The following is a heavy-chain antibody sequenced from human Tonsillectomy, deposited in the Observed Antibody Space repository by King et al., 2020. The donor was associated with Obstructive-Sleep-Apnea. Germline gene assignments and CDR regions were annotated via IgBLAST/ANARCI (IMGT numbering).Heavy chain of an antibody. J-gene: IGHJ6*02. V-gene: IGHV3-74*01. D-gene: IGHD3-16*02. CDR2: INSDGSST. CDR1: GLTFSTYW. Sequence: VQLVESGGNLVQPGGSLRLSCAASGLTFSTYWMQWVRQAPGKGLVWVSRINSDGSSTSYADSVWGRFTISRDNAKNTLYLQMNSLRVEDTAVYYCARESLNHQSYYALDVWGQGTTVTVSS. CDR3: ARESLNHQSYYALDV.